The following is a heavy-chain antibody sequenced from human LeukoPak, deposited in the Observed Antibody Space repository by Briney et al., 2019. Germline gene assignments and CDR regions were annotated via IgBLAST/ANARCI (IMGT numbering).Heavy chain of an antibody. Sequence: GSLRLSCAASGFTFSSYGMSWVRQAPGKGLEWIGEINHSGSTNYNPSLKSRVTISVDTSKNQFSLKLSSVTAADTAVYYCARTTEAHSWRTRYYDYYMDVWGKGTTVTVSS. CDR2: INHSGST. V-gene: IGHV4-34*01. D-gene: IGHD6-13*01. CDR3: ARTTEAHSWRTRYYDYYMDV. J-gene: IGHJ6*03. CDR1: GFTFSSYG.